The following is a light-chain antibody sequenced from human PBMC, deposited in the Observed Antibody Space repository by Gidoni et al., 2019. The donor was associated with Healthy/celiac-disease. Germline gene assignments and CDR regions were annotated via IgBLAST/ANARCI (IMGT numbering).Light chain of an antibody. Sequence: QLVLTQSPSASAPLGPSVKLTCTLSSGHSSYAIAWHQQQPEKGPRYLMKLNSDGSHSKGDGIPDRFSGSSSGAERYLTISSLQSEDEADYYCQTWGTGIRVFGGGTKLTVL. CDR3: QTWGTGIRV. CDR2: LNSDGSH. CDR1: SGHSSYA. V-gene: IGLV4-69*01. J-gene: IGLJ3*02.